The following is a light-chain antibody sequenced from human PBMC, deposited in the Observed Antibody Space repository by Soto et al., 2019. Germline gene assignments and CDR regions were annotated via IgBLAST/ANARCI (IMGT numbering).Light chain of an antibody. CDR3: QESYSTPSVT. CDR2: AAS. V-gene: IGKV1-39*01. CDR1: QSISAY. J-gene: IGKJ3*01. Sequence: DIQMTQSPSSMSASIGDRVTITCRASQSISAYLNWYQQKPGKAPKLLIYAASSLQSGVPSRFSGGGSGTDFTLTISSLQPEDFATYYCQESYSTPSVTVGPGTKVDIK.